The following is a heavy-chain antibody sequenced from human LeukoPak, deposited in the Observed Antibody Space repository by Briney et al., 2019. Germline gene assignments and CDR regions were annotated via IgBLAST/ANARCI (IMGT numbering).Heavy chain of an antibody. CDR2: IRYDGSNK. J-gene: IGHJ4*02. CDR3: AKERPDEWELSFDY. D-gene: IGHD1-26*01. V-gene: IGHV3-30*02. CDR1: GFTFSSYG. Sequence: GGSLRLSCAASGFTFSSYGMHWVRQAPGKGLEWVAFIRYDGSNKYYADSVKGRFTISRDNSKNTLYLQMNSLRAEDTAVYYCAKERPDEWELSFDYWGQGTLVTVSS.